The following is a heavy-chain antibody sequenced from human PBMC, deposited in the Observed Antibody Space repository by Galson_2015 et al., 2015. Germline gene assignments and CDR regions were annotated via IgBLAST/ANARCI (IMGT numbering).Heavy chain of an antibody. CDR2: MNPNSGNT. CDR1: GYTFTSYD. J-gene: IGHJ6*03. D-gene: IGHD3-3*01. V-gene: IGHV1-8*01. CDR3: ARGYMEIWSGYYPVYYYYYMDV. Sequence: ASVKVSCKASGYTFTSYDINWVRQATGQGLEWMGWMNPNSGNTGYAQKFQGRVTMTRNTSISTAYMELSSLRSEDTAVYYCARGYMEIWSGYYPVYYYYYMDVWGKGTTVTVSS.